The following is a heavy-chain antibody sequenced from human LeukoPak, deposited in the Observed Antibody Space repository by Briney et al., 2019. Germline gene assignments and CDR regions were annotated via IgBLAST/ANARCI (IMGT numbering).Heavy chain of an antibody. V-gene: IGHV3-72*01. J-gene: IGHJ6*02. D-gene: IGHD5-18*01. CDR2: IRNKVKSYTT. CDR1: GFISSDHY. CDR3: TRGGSAVTGYYHPMDV. Sequence: GGSLRLSCAASGFISSDHYMDWVRQAPGKGLEWVGRIRNKVKSYTTEYAAAVRGRFTISRDDLRNSLNLQMNSLKAEDTAVYYCTRGGSAVTGYYHPMDVWGQGTTVTVSS.